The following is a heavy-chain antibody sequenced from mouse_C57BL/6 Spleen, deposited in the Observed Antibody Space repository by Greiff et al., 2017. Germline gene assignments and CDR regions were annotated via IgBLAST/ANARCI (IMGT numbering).Heavy chain of an antibody. D-gene: IGHD2-4*01. J-gene: IGHJ4*01. CDR3: ARSYYDYDVEYAMDY. Sequence: EVQLQQSGAELVKPGASVKLSCTASGFNIKDYYMHWVKQRTEQGLEWIGRIDPEDGETKSAPKFQGKATITADTSSNTAYLQLSSLTSEDTAVYYGARSYYDYDVEYAMDYWCQGTSVTVSS. CDR1: GFNIKDYY. CDR2: IDPEDGET. V-gene: IGHV14-2*01.